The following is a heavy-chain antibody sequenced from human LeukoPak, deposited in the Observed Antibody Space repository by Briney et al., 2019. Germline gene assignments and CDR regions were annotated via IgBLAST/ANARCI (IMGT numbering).Heavy chain of an antibody. CDR2: ISAYNGNT. CDR1: GYTFTSYG. J-gene: IGHJ5*02. CDR3: ARVVPITAAGRYNWFDP. D-gene: IGHD6-13*01. Sequence: ASVKVSCKASGYTFTSYGISWVRQAPGQGLEWMGWISAYNGNTNYAQKLQARVTMTTDTSTSTAYMELRSLRSDDTAMYYCARVVPITAAGRYNWFDPWGQGTLVTVSS. V-gene: IGHV1-18*01.